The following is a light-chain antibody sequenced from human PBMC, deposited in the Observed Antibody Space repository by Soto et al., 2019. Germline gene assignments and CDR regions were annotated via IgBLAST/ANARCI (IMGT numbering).Light chain of an antibody. CDR1: QSVSSY. CDR3: QQRGNRPREIT. Sequence: EIVLTQSPATLSLSPGERATLSCRASQSVSSYLAWYQQKPGQAHRLLIYDASNRATGIPARCSGSGSGTDFTLTINSLEPEDFAVYYCQQRGNRPREITFRPGSKVDIK. CDR2: DAS. J-gene: IGKJ3*01. V-gene: IGKV3-11*01.